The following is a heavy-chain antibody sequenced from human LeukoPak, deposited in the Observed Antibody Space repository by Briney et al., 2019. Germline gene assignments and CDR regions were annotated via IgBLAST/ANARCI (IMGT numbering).Heavy chain of an antibody. CDR3: ARPRLGIAAAGSDY. V-gene: IGHV4-39*01. J-gene: IGHJ4*02. Sequence: PSVTLSLTCTVSGGSISSSSYYWGWIRQPPGKGLEWIGSIYYSGSTYYNPSLKSRVTISVDTSKNQFSLKLSSVTAADTAVYYCARPRLGIAAAGSDYWGQGTLVTVSS. CDR2: IYYSGST. CDR1: GGSISSSSYY. D-gene: IGHD6-13*01.